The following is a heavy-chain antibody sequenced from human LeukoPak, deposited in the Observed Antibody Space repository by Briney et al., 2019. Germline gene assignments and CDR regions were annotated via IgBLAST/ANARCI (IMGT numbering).Heavy chain of an antibody. CDR1: GYTFTSYD. J-gene: IGHJ5*02. Sequence: ASVKVSCKASGYTFTSYDINWVRQATGQGLEWMGWMNPNSGNTGYAQKFQGRVTMTRNTSISTAYMELSSLRSEDTAVYYCARGSSSVIADWFDPWGQGTLVTVSS. D-gene: IGHD2-21*01. V-gene: IGHV1-8*01. CDR2: MNPNSGNT. CDR3: ARGSSSVIADWFDP.